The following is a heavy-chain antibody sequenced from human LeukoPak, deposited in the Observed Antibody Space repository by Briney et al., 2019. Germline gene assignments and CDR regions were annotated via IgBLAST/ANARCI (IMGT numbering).Heavy chain of an antibody. J-gene: IGHJ5*02. D-gene: IGHD3-10*01. V-gene: IGHV4-34*01. CDR3: ARANYYGSGRRFDP. CDR1: GGSFSGDY. CDR2: INHSGST. Sequence: SETLSLTCAVYGGSFSGDYWSWIRQPPGKGLEWIGEINHSGSTNYNPSLKSRVTISVDTSKNQFSLKLSSVTAADTAVYYCARANYYGSGRRFDPWGQGTLVTVSS.